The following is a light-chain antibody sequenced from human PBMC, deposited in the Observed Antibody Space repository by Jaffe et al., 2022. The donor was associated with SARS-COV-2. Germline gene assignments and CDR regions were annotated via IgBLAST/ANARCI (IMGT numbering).Light chain of an antibody. CDR3: QKYNSAPQDFT. CDR1: QGISNY. CDR2: AAS. Sequence: DIQMTQSPSSLSASVGDRVTITCRASQGISNYLAWYQQKPGKVPKLLIYAASTLQSGVPSRFSGSGSGTDFTLTISSLQPEDVATYYCQKYNSAPQDFTFGPGTKVDIK. J-gene: IGKJ3*01. V-gene: IGKV1-27*01.